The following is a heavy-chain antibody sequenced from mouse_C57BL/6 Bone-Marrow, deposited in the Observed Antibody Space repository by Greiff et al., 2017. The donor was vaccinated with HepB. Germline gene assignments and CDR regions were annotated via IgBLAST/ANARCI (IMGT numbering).Heavy chain of an antibody. CDR1: GYAFSSYW. CDR2: IYPGDGDT. V-gene: IGHV1-80*01. J-gene: IGHJ3*01. CDR3: AIPYYYGSSWFAY. Sequence: QVQLQQSGAELVKPGASVKISCKASGYAFSSYWMNWVKQRPGKGLEWIGQIYPGDGDTNYNGKFKGKATLTADKSSSTAYMQLSSLTSEDSAVYFCAIPYYYGSSWFAYWGQGTLVTVSA. D-gene: IGHD1-1*01.